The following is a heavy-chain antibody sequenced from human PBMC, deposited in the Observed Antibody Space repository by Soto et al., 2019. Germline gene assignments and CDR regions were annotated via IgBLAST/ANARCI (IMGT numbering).Heavy chain of an antibody. CDR3: ARGEDAFFYYGLDV. V-gene: IGHV4-59*01. CDR1: GGSITSSY. CDR2: IYDTGISGYTPST. Sequence: PSETLSLTCTVSGGSITSSYLSWIRRPPGKGLEWIAYIYDTGISGYTPSTSYNPSLKSRVTMSVDTSKSQFSLKLTPVTAADTAVYYCARGEDAFFYYGLDVWAKGSRSPSP. J-gene: IGHJ6*02.